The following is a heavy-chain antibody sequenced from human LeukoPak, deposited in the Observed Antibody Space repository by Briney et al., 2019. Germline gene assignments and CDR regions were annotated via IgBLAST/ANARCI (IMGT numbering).Heavy chain of an antibody. J-gene: IGHJ4*02. V-gene: IGHV3-33*06. CDR1: GFTFSSYG. CDR2: IWYDGSNK. CDR3: AKTPTVTTPYYFDY. Sequence: GGSLRLSCAASGFTFSSYGMHWVRQAPGKGLEWVAVIWYDGSNKYYADSVKGRFTISRDNSKNTLYLQMNSLRAEDTAVYYCAKTPTVTTPYYFDYWGQGTLVTVSS. D-gene: IGHD4-17*01.